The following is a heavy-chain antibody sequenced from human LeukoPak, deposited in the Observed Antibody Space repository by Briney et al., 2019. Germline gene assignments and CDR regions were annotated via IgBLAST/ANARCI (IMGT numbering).Heavy chain of an antibody. CDR3: ARGYSIAAAGPSYNWFDP. V-gene: IGHV4-34*01. CDR2: INHSGST. D-gene: IGHD6-13*01. Sequence: SETLSLTCAVYGGSFSGYYWSWIRQPPGKGLEWIGEINHSGSTNYNPSLKSRGTISVDTSKNQFSLKLSSVTAADTAVYYWARGYSIAAAGPSYNWFDPWGQGTLVTVSS. CDR1: GGSFSGYY. J-gene: IGHJ5*02.